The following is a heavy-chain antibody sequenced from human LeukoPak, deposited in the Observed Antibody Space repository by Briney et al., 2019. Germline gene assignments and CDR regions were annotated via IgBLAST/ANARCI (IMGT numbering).Heavy chain of an antibody. J-gene: IGHJ4*02. V-gene: IGHV3-30*04. CDR1: GFTFSSHA. CDR3: ARDPGGYNLGYYFDY. CDR2: ISYDGSNK. Sequence: GGSLRLSCAASGFTFSSHAMHWVRQAPGKGLEWVAVISYDGSNKYYADSVKGRFTISRDNSKNTLYLQMNSLRAEDTGVYYCARDPGGYNLGYYFDYWGQGTLVTVSS. D-gene: IGHD5-24*01.